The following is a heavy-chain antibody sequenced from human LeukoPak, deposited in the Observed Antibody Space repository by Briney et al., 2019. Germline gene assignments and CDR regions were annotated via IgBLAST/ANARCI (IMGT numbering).Heavy chain of an antibody. V-gene: IGHV3-7*03. J-gene: IGHJ4*02. Sequence: PGGSLRLSCVASGFTFTNYWMTWVRQAPGKGLEWVANMKQDGREKYYVDSVKGRFTISRDNSKNTLYLQMNSLRAEDTAVYYCAKDRYSGSYSDYWGQGTLVTVSS. D-gene: IGHD1-26*01. CDR1: GFTFTNYW. CDR3: AKDRYSGSYSDY. CDR2: MKQDGREK.